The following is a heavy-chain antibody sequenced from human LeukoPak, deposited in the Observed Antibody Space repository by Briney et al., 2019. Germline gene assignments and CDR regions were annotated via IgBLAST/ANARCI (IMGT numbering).Heavy chain of an antibody. Sequence: ASVKVSCKASGYTFTSYDTNWVRQATGQGLEWMGWMNPNSGNTGYAQKFQGRVTMTRNTSISTAYMELSSLRSEDTAVYYCATTTMVRGVIMYYYYYMDVWGKGTTVTVSS. CDR3: ATTTMVRGVIMYYYYYMDV. V-gene: IGHV1-8*01. J-gene: IGHJ6*03. CDR1: GYTFTSYD. CDR2: MNPNSGNT. D-gene: IGHD3-10*01.